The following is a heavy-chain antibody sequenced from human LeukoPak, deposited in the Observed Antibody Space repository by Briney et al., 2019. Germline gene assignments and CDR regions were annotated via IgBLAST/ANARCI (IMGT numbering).Heavy chain of an antibody. CDR1: GFTFSSYE. Sequence: TGGSLRLSCAASGFTFSSYEMNWVLQAPGKGLKWVAYIISSVSPIYYADSVKGRFTISRDNAKNSLYLQMNSLRAEDTAVYYCASRDRTYYYGSGRVKDYFDYWGQGTLVTVSS. CDR3: ASRDRTYYYGSGRVKDYFDY. V-gene: IGHV3-48*03. D-gene: IGHD3-10*01. CDR2: IISSVSPI. J-gene: IGHJ4*02.